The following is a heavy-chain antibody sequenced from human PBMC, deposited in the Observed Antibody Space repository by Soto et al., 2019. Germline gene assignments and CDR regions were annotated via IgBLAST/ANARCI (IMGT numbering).Heavy chain of an antibody. CDR2: IKQDGSEK. Sequence: AGGSLRLSCAASGFTFSSYWMSWVRQAPGKGLEWVANIKQDGSEKYYVDSVKGRFTISRDNAKNSLYLQMNSLRAEDTAVYYCARADGDYVKRGNYYYYYGMDVWGQGTTVTVAS. V-gene: IGHV3-7*01. CDR1: GFTFSSYW. D-gene: IGHD4-17*01. CDR3: ARADGDYVKRGNYYYYYGMDV. J-gene: IGHJ6*02.